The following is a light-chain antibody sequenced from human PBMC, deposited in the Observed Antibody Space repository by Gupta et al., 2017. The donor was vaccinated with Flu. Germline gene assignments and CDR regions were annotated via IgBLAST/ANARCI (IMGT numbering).Light chain of an antibody. CDR1: QRVSSGY. CDR2: DES. CDR3: QQYGRSLT. Sequence: GERATRSCRASQRVSSGYLAWYQQKLGQAPRLLIYDESRRATGIPDRFSGSGSGTDFTLTISRLEPEDFAVYYCQQYGRSLTFGGGTKVEIK. V-gene: IGKV3-20*01. J-gene: IGKJ4*01.